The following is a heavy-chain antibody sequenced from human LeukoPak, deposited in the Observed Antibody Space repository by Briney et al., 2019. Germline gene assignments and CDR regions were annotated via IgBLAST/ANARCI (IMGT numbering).Heavy chain of an antibody. V-gene: IGHV4-39*01. J-gene: IGHJ4*02. D-gene: IGHD3-16*02. Sequence: SETLSLTCTVSGGSISSSRYYWGWIRQPPGKGLEWIGSIYYSGSTYYNPSLKSRVTISVGTSKNQFSLKLSSVTAADTAVYYCASRSLSTSDYWGQGTLVTVSS. CDR2: IYYSGST. CDR3: ASRSLSTSDY. CDR1: GGSISSSRYY.